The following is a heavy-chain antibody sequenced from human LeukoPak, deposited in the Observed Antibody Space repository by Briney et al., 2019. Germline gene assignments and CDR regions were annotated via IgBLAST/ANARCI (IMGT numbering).Heavy chain of an antibody. V-gene: IGHV4-34*01. J-gene: IGHJ4*02. D-gene: IGHD2-2*01. Sequence: SETLSLTCAAYGGSFSGYYWSWIRQPPGKGLEWIGEINHSGSTNYNPSLKSRVTISVDTSKNQFSLKLSSVTAADTAVYYCARVNGVVSDWGQGTLVTVSS. CDR2: INHSGST. CDR1: GGSFSGYY. CDR3: ARVNGVVSD.